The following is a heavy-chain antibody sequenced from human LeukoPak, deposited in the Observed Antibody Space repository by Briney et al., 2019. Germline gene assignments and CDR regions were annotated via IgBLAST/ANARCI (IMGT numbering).Heavy chain of an antibody. CDR2: IYYSGST. CDR3: ASPGQMTTVTTFRGDAFDI. J-gene: IGHJ3*02. V-gene: IGHV4-39*01. CDR1: GGSISSSSYY. Sequence: PSETLSLTCTVSGGSISSSSYYWGWIRQPPGTGLEWIGSIYYSGSTYYNPSLKSRVTISVDTSKNQFSLKLSSVTAADTAVYYCASPGQMTTVTTFRGDAFDIWGQGTMVTVSS. D-gene: IGHD4-17*01.